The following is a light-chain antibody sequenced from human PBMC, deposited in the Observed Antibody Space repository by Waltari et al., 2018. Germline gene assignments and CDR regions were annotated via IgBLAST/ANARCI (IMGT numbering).Light chain of an antibody. V-gene: IGKV3-20*01. CDR2: AAS. J-gene: IGKJ1*01. CDR3: QNHERLPAM. CDR1: QSISRS. Sequence: EIVLTQSPGTLSLSPGERATLSCRASQSISRSLAWYQQKPGQAPRLLIYAASSRATGIPYRFSGSGSGTDFSLTISRLEPEDFAVYYCQNHERLPAMFGQGTKVEIK.